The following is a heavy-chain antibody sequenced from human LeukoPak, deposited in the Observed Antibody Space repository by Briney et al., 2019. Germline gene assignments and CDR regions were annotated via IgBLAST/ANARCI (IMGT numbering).Heavy chain of an antibody. CDR1: GFTFSRHE. Sequence: PGGSLRLSCAASGFTFSRHEMNWVRQAPGKGLEWVSYISNSGSTRYYADSVKGRFSISRDNARNSLSLQINSLRAEDTAVYYCARATSGGFLFDYWGQGTLVTVSS. D-gene: IGHD6-19*01. J-gene: IGHJ4*02. V-gene: IGHV3-48*03. CDR3: ARATSGGFLFDY. CDR2: ISNSGSTR.